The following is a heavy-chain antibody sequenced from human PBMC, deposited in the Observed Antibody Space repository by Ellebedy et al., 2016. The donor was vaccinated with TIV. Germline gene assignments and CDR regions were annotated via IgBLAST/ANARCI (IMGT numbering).Heavy chain of an antibody. D-gene: IGHD4-17*01. J-gene: IGHJ5*02. V-gene: IGHV3-7*01. Sequence: GGSLRLSCAASGFSFRSYWMSWVRQAPGKGLEWVANIYQDGGVQYYVDSVKGRFTISRDNADNSLFLQMNSLRAADTAVYYCARRGSYGDYAVQINSWFDTWGRGILVAVFS. CDR3: ARRGSYGDYAVQINSWFDT. CDR1: GFSFRSYW. CDR2: IYQDGGVQ.